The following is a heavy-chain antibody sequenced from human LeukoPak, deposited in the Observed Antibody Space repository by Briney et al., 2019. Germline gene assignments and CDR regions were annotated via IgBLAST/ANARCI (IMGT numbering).Heavy chain of an antibody. CDR2: IYNSASNT. J-gene: IGHJ6*02. Sequence: GGSLRLSCAASGFTLSDHYMSWIRQTPGKGLEWVSYIYNSASNTYYADSVKGRFTISRDNAQNVLYLQMNNLRVEDTAVYYCARGHYGLDVWGQGTTVTVSS. CDR3: ARGHYGLDV. CDR1: GFTLSDHY. V-gene: IGHV3-11*01.